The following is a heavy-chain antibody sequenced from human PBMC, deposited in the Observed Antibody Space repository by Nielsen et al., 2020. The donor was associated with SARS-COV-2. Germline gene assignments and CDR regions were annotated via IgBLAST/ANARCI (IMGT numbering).Heavy chain of an antibody. CDR3: TTDPRH. CDR2: LKSKNDGGAE. J-gene: IGHJ4*02. V-gene: IGHV3-15*01. Sequence: VRQAPGKGLEWIGRLKSKNDGGAEDYAAPVRGRFTASRDDSQNAVYLQMNSLKIEDTGVYYCTTDPRHWGQGTLVTVSS.